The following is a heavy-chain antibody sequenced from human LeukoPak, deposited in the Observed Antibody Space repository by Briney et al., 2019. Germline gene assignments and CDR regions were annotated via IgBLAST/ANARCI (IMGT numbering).Heavy chain of an antibody. CDR3: ARDRDSSGYPNPYFDY. CDR1: GFTFSSYW. V-gene: IGHV3-7*04. J-gene: IGHJ4*02. CDR2: IKQDGSEK. D-gene: IGHD3-22*01. Sequence: PGGSLRLSCAASGFTFSSYWMSWVRQAPGKGLEWVANIKQDGSEKYYVDSVKGRFTISRDNAKNSLYLQMNCLRAEDTAVYYCARDRDSSGYPNPYFDYWGQGTLVTVSS.